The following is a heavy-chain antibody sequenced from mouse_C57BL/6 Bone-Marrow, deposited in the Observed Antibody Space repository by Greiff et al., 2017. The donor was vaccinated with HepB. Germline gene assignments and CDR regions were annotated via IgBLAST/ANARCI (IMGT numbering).Heavy chain of an antibody. CDR3: ARILGLYDGYPYAMDY. V-gene: IGHV2-6*01. CDR2: IWGVGST. Sequence: VKLMESGPGLVAPSQSLSITCTVSGFSLTSYGVDWVRQSPGKGLEWLGVIWGVGSTNYNLALKSRLSISKDNSKSQVFLKMNSLQTDDTAMYYCARILGLYDGYPYAMDYWGQGTSVTVSS. D-gene: IGHD2-3*01. J-gene: IGHJ4*01. CDR1: GFSLTSYG.